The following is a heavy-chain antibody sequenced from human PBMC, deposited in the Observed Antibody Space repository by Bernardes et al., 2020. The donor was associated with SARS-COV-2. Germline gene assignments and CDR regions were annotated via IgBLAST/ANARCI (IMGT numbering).Heavy chain of an antibody. J-gene: IGHJ4*02. CDR3: AKGRGTIIGIFDS. CDR1: GFTCSSDA. V-gene: IGHV3-23*01. CDR2: IRGSNSDT. D-gene: IGHD1-20*01. Sequence: GGSLRLSCVASGFTCSSDAMSWVRQAPGKGLEGASSIRGSNSDTFYADSVKGRFTISRDNSKNTLFLQMNSLRAEDTAVYYCAKGRGTIIGIFDSWGQGTLVTVSS.